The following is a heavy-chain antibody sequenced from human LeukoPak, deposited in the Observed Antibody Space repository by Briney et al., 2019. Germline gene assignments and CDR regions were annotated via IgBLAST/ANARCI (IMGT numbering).Heavy chain of an antibody. Sequence: SETLSLTCTVSGGSISSYYWSWIRQPAGKGLEWIGRIYTSGSTNYNPSLKSRVTMSVDTSKNQFSLKLSSVTAADTAVYYCARGGYYYGSGSYNRNFDYWGQGTLVTVSS. CDR3: ARGGYYYGSGSYNRNFDY. CDR1: GGSISSYY. CDR2: IYTSGST. D-gene: IGHD3-10*01. V-gene: IGHV4-4*07. J-gene: IGHJ4*02.